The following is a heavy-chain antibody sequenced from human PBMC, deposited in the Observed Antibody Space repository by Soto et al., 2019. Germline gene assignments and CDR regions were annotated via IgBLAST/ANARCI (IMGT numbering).Heavy chain of an antibody. CDR1: GGAITAYY. CDR3: ARDEYYDSNNWFDH. D-gene: IGHD3-22*01. V-gene: IGHV4-4*07. Sequence: PSETLSLTCTVSGGAITAYYWSWIRHPFGEGLQWIGRVYSTGSTNYNPSLRSRVTMSVDTSQNQFFLRLSSVTAADTAVYYCARDEYYDSNNWFDHWGQGILVTVSS. CDR2: VYSTGST. J-gene: IGHJ5*02.